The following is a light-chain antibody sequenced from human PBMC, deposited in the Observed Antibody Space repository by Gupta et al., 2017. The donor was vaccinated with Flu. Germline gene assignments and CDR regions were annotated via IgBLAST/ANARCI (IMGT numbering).Light chain of an antibody. J-gene: IGKJ1*01. CDR1: QVINNY. V-gene: IGKV1-27*01. CDR3: QNYNGPPWT. Sequence: GDRVTITCRASQVINNYLAWYQQKPGKPPSLLIYGASTLQIGVPSRFSGSGSGTDFTLTISGLQPEDVAVYYCQNYNGPPWTFGQGTKVEFK. CDR2: GAS.